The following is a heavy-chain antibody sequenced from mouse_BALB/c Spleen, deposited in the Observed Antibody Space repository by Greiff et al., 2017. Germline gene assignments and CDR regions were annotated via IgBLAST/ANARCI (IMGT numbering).Heavy chain of an antibody. Sequence: EVQLVESGPGLVKPSQSLSLTCTVTGYSITSDYAWNWIRQFPGNKLEWMGYISYSGSTSYNPSLKSRISITRDTSKNQFFLQLNSVTTEDTATYYCARSLSDGFMFAYWGQGTLVTVSA. CDR2: ISYSGST. J-gene: IGHJ3*01. V-gene: IGHV3-2*02. CDR3: ARSLSDGFMFAY. D-gene: IGHD2-3*01. CDR1: GYSITSDYA.